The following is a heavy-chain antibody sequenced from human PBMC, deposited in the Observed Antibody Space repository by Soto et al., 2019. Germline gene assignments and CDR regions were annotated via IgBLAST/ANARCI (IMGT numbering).Heavy chain of an antibody. D-gene: IGHD2-15*01. J-gene: IGHJ4*02. CDR2: IKQDGSEK. Sequence: EVQLVESGGDLVQPGGSLRLSCAASGFTFSTYWMTWVRQAPGKGLEWVANIKQDGSEKYYADSVKGPFHISRDTAKNSMYLQMNSLRAEDTALYYCARTRYSDYWGQGTMVTVSS. CDR3: ARTRYSDY. CDR1: GFTFSTYW. V-gene: IGHV3-7*01.